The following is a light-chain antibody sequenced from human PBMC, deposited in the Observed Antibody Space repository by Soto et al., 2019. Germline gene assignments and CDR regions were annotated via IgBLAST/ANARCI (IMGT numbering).Light chain of an antibody. J-gene: IGKJ1*01. V-gene: IGKV1-5*03. CDR1: QSIISG. CDR3: QQYNSNSWT. CDR2: KAS. Sequence: DIKMTQSPSTLSASLGDRVTITCRASQSIISGLAWYQQKPGKAPKLLIYKASSLESGVPSRFSGSGSGTEFTLTISSLQPDDFATYYCQQYNSNSWTFGQGTKVEIK.